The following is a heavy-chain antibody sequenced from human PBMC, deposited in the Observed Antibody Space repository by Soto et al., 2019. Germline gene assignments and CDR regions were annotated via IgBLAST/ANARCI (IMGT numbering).Heavy chain of an antibody. Sequence: SETLSLTCAVYGGSFSGYYWSWIRQPPGKGLEWIGEINHSGSTNYNPSLKSRVTISVDTSKNQFSLKLSSVTAADTAVYYCARGLKGVNIVATNRSGLDYWGQGTLVTVSS. D-gene: IGHD5-12*01. CDR1: GGSFSGYY. V-gene: IGHV4-34*01. CDR3: ARGLKGVNIVATNRSGLDY. J-gene: IGHJ4*02. CDR2: INHSGST.